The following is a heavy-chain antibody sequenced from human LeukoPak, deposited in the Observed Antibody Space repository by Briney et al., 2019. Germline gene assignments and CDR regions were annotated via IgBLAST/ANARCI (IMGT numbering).Heavy chain of an antibody. D-gene: IGHD5-18*01. V-gene: IGHV4-34*01. CDR2: INHSGST. J-gene: IGHJ3*02. CDR1: GGSFSGYY. CDR3: ARSRSGYSYDHAAFEI. Sequence: SETLSLTCAVYGGSFSGYYWSWIRQPPGKGLEWIGEINHSGSTNYNPSLKSRVTISVDTSRNQFSLKLYSVTAADTAVYYCARSRSGYSYDHAAFEIWGQGTMVTVSS.